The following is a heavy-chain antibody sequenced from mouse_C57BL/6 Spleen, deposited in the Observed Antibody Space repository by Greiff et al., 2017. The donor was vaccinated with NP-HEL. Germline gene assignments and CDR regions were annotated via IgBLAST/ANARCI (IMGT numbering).Heavy chain of an antibody. J-gene: IGHJ2*01. CDR2: INPSSGYT. D-gene: IGHD1-1*01. V-gene: IGHV1-7*01. CDR1: GYTFTSYW. CDR3: ARSTTVVADYFDY. Sequence: VQLVESGAELAKPGASVKLSCKASGYTFTSYWMHWVKQRPGQGLEWIGYINPSSGYTKYNQKFKDKATLTADKSSRTAYMQLSSLTYDDSAVFYCARSTTVVADYFDYWGQGTTLTVSS.